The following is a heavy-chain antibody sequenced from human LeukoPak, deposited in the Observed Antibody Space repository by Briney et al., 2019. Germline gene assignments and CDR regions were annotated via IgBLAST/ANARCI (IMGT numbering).Heavy chain of an antibody. D-gene: IGHD6-19*01. V-gene: IGHV4-59*01. CDR1: GGSISSYY. Sequence: SETLSLTCTVSGGSISSYYWSWIRQPPGKGLEWIGYIYYSGSTNYNPSLKSRVTISVDTSKNQFSLTLSSVTAADTAVYCCARGYSSGWYVNWFDPWGQGTLVTVSS. CDR2: IYYSGST. J-gene: IGHJ5*02. CDR3: ARGYSSGWYVNWFDP.